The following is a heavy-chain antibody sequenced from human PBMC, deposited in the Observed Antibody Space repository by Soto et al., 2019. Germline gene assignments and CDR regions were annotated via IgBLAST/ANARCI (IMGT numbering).Heavy chain of an antibody. J-gene: IGHJ3*02. CDR1: GGSISSYY. CDR2: IYYSGST. D-gene: IGHD2-21*02. CDR3: ARGGVEAYCGGDCDYAFDI. Sequence: QVQLQESGPGLVKPSETLSLTCTVSGGSISSYYWSWIRQPPGKGLEWIGYIYYSGSTNYNPSLKSRVTISVDTSKNQFSLKLGSVTAADTAVYYCARGGVEAYCGGDCDYAFDIWGQGTMVTVSS. V-gene: IGHV4-59*01.